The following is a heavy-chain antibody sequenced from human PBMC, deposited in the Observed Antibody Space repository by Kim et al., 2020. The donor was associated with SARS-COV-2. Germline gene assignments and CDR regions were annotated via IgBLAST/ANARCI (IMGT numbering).Heavy chain of an antibody. Sequence: GGSLRLSCAASGLTFSSYSMNGVRQAPGKGLEWVSSISISSSYIYYADSVKGRFTISRDNAKNSLYLQMNSLRAEDTAVYYCARDRSEITIFGVVRYGMDVWGQGTTVTVSS. V-gene: IGHV3-21*01. CDR2: ISISSSYI. J-gene: IGHJ6*02. CDR1: GLTFSSYS. D-gene: IGHD3-3*01. CDR3: ARDRSEITIFGVVRYGMDV.